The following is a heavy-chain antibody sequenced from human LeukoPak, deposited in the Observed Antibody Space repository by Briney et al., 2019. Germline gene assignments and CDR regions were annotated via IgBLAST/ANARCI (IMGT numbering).Heavy chain of an antibody. CDR2: IRYDGSNK. D-gene: IGHD1-14*01. CDR3: GRDLALSGGCCYGIKY. Sequence: GGSLRLSCAASGFTFSSYGMHWVRQAPGKGLEWVAFIRYDGSNKYYADSVKGRFTISRDNSKNTLYLQMNNLRAEDTAVYYCGRDLALSGGCCYGIKYWGQGTLVTVSS. CDR1: GFTFSSYG. J-gene: IGHJ4*02. V-gene: IGHV3-30*02.